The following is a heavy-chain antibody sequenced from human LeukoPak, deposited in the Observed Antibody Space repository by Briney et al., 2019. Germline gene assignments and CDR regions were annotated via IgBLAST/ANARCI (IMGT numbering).Heavy chain of an antibody. CDR1: EFTFSSYS. J-gene: IGHJ4*02. CDR2: ITSSSSGL. Sequence: PGGSLRLSCAASEFTFSSYSMNWVRQAPGKGLEWVSYITSSSSGLWYADSVKGRFTISRDNAKNSLYQQMNSLRDEDTAVYYCARDRGRVFDYWGQGTLVTVSS. V-gene: IGHV3-48*02. D-gene: IGHD3-16*01. CDR3: ARDRGRVFDY.